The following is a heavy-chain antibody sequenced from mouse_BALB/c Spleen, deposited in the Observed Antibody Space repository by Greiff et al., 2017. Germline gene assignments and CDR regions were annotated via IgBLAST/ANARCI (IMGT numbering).Heavy chain of an antibody. CDR1: GFTFSSYT. J-gene: IGHJ2*01. CDR3: ARRGDYDGYYFDY. V-gene: IGHV5-12-2*01. CDR2: ISNGGGST. D-gene: IGHD2-4*01. Sequence: EVQLQESGGGLVQPGGSLKLSCAASGFTFSSYTMSWVRQTPEKRLEWVAYISNGGGSTYYPDTVKGRFTISRDNAKNTLYLQMSSLKSEDTAMYYCARRGDYDGYYFDYWGQGTTLTVSS.